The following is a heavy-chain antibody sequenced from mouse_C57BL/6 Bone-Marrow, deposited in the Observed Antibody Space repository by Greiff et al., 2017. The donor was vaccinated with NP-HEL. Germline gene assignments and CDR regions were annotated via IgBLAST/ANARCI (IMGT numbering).Heavy chain of an antibody. CDR3: ARSTYGAWFAY. D-gene: IGHD1-1*01. V-gene: IGHV1-63*01. Sequence: VKLQESGAELVRPGTSVKMSCKASGYTFTNYWIGWAKQRPGHGLEWIGDIYPGGGYTNYNEKFKGKATLTADKSSSTAYMQFRSLTSEDSAIYYCARSTYGAWFAYWGQGTLVTVSA. CDR2: IYPGGGYT. CDR1: GYTFTNYW. J-gene: IGHJ3*01.